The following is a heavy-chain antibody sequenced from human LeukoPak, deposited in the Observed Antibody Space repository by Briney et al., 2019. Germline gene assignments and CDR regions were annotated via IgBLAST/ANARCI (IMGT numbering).Heavy chain of an antibody. Sequence: SVKVSCKASGGTFSSYGISWVRQAPGQGLEWMGRIIPIFGTANYAQKFQGRVSITTDESTSTAYMELSSLRSEDTAVYYCARGEYSSSAGYNWFDPWGQGTLVTVSS. V-gene: IGHV1-69*05. CDR1: GGTFSSYG. CDR3: ARGEYSSSAGYNWFDP. J-gene: IGHJ5*02. D-gene: IGHD6-6*01. CDR2: IIPIFGTA.